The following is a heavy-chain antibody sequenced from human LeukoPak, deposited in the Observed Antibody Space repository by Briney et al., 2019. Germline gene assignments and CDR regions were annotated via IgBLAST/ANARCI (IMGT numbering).Heavy chain of an antibody. CDR2: ISAYNGNT. J-gene: IGHJ4*02. V-gene: IGHV1-18*01. Sequence: GASVKVSCKASGYTFTSYGISWVRQAPGQGLEWMGWISAYNGNTNYAQKLQGRVTMTTDTSTSTAYMELRSLRSDDTAVYYCAREFEYSSSWPLDYWGQGTLVTVSS. CDR3: AREFEYSSSWPLDY. D-gene: IGHD6-13*01. CDR1: GYTFTSYG.